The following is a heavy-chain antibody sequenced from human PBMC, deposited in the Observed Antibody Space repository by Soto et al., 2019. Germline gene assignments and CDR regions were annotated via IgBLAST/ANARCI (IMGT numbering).Heavy chain of an antibody. J-gene: IGHJ4*02. V-gene: IGHV4-39*01. Sequence: LSLTCTVSGGSISSSSYYWGWIRQPPGKGLEWIGSIYYSGSTYYNPSLKSRVTISVDTSKNQFSLKLSSVTAADTAVYYCARHPRGLVAAAGKVNWGQGTLVTVSS. CDR2: IYYSGST. D-gene: IGHD6-13*01. CDR3: ARHPRGLVAAAGKVN. CDR1: GGSISSSSYY.